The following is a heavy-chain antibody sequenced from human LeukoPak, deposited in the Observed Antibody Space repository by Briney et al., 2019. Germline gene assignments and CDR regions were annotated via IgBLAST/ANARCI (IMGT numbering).Heavy chain of an antibody. CDR2: IYHSGST. CDR1: GYSFSSGYY. Sequence: PSETLSLTCTVSGYSFSSGYYWGWIRQPPGKGLEWIGSIYHSGSTYYNPSLKSRVTISVDTSKNQFSLKLSSVTAADTAVYYCARGIIVGASSRWDYWGQGTLVTVSS. J-gene: IGHJ4*02. D-gene: IGHD1-26*01. CDR3: ARGIIVGASSRWDY. V-gene: IGHV4-38-2*02.